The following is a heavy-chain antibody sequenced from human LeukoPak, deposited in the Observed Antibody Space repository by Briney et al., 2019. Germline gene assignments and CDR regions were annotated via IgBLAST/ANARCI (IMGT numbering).Heavy chain of an antibody. CDR3: ARSPLAEYSVYYFDY. CDR2: IFYSGST. Sequence: SQTLSLTCTVSGYSISGGYYWGWIRQPPGKGLEWIGSIFYSGSTNYNPSLKSRVTISVDTSKNQFSLKLSSVTAADTAVYYCARSPLAEYSVYYFDYWGQGTLVTVSS. CDR1: GYSISGGYY. V-gene: IGHV4-38-2*02. D-gene: IGHD2/OR15-2a*01. J-gene: IGHJ4*02.